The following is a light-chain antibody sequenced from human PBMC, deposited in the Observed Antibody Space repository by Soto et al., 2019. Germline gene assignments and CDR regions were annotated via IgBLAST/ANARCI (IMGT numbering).Light chain of an antibody. J-gene: IGLJ1*01. Sequence: QSVLTQPASVSGSPGQSITISCTGTSSDVGGYNYISWYQQHPGKAPKLLIYEVNNRPSGVSNRFSGSKSGNTASLTISGLQPEDEADYYCSSYTSSSTRVFGTGTKLTVL. CDR3: SSYTSSSTRV. V-gene: IGLV2-14*01. CDR1: SSDVGGYNY. CDR2: EVN.